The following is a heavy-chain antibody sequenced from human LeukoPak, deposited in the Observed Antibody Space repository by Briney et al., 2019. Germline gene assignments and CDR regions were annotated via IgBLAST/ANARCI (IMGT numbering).Heavy chain of an antibody. CDR2: IYHSGST. D-gene: IGHD3-22*01. CDR3: AREAPFHGYYDSSGYYLGLSDY. Sequence: KPSGTLSLTCAVSGGSISSSNWGGWVRQPPGKGLEWIGEIYHSGSTNYNPSLKSRVTISVDTSKNQFSLKLSSVTAADTAVYYCAREAPFHGYYDSSGYYLGLSDYWGQGTLVTVSS. V-gene: IGHV4-4*02. J-gene: IGHJ4*02. CDR1: GGSISSSNW.